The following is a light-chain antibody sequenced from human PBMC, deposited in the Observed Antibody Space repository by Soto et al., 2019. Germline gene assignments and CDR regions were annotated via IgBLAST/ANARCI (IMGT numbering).Light chain of an antibody. CDR2: LVS. J-gene: IGKJ1*01. Sequence: DIVMTQSPLSLPVTPGEPASISCRSSQSLLHVNGYTYLDWYLQKPGQSPQLLMYLVSIRASGVPDRFSGSGSGTDFTLKISRVEAEDVGVYYCMQAVQIPGTFGQGTKVEIK. CDR1: QSLLHVNGYTY. CDR3: MQAVQIPGT. V-gene: IGKV2-28*01.